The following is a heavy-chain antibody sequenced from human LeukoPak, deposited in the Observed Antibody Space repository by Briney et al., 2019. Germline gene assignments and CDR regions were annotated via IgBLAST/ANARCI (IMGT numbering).Heavy chain of an antibody. CDR1: GFTFTNYA. CDR3: AKNGWLRSSGLWGDY. V-gene: IGHV3-23*01. CDR2: FSGGDGSP. J-gene: IGHJ4*02. D-gene: IGHD5-12*01. Sequence: PSGGSLRLSCAASGFTFTNYAMTWVRQAPGKGLEWVSSFSGGDGSPYHADSVKGRFTISRDNSKSTLYLQMNSLRAEDTAIYYCAKNGWLRSSGLWGDYWGQGALVTVSS.